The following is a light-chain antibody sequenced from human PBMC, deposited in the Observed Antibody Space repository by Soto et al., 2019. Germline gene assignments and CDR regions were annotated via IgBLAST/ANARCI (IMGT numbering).Light chain of an antibody. CDR1: SSDVGGYYF. J-gene: IGLJ1*01. V-gene: IGLV2-11*01. Sequence: LTQPRSVSGSPGQSVTISCTGTSSDVGGYYFVSWYQQHPGKAPKLMIYDVTKRPSGVPDRFSGSKSGNTASLTISGLQTEDEAEYYCCSYAGSFNYVFGTGTKVTVL. CDR2: DVT. CDR3: CSYAGSFNYV.